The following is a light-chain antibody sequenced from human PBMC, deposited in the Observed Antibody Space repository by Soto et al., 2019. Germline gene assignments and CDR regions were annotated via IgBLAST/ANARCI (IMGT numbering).Light chain of an antibody. V-gene: IGLV2-14*01. CDR1: SRDVGGYNY. Sequence: QSALTQPASVSGSPGQSITISCTGTSRDVGGYNYVSWYQQHPGKAPKLMIYDVSNRPSGVSNRFSGSKSGNTASLNISGLQAEDEADYYCSSYTSSSTLLYVFGTGTKITVL. CDR2: DVS. CDR3: SSYTSSSTLLYV. J-gene: IGLJ1*01.